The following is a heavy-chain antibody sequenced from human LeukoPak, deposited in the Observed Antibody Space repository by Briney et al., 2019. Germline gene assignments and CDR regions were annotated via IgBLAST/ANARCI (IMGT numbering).Heavy chain of an antibody. CDR2: MNLKSGYT. V-gene: IGHV1-8*03. CDR3: ARVSGSIDY. CDR1: GYTFTTYD. J-gene: IGHJ4*02. Sequence: ASVKASCNASGYTFTTYDINWVRQATGQGIEWLGWMNLKSGYTGYAQKFQGRVTITRDTSTSTVYMELSSLRSEDTAVYYCARVSGSIDYWGQGTLVTVSS. D-gene: IGHD1-26*01.